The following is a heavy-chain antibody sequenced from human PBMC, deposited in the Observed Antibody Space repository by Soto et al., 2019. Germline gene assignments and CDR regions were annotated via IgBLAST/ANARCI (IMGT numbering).Heavy chain of an antibody. J-gene: IGHJ5*02. Sequence: ASVKVSCKASGYTFTSYGISWVRQAPGQRLEWMGWISAYNGNTNYAQKLQGRVTMTTDTSTSTAYMELRSLRSDDTAVYYCARGLGITGTTDWFDPWGQGTLVTVSS. CDR2: ISAYNGNT. CDR3: ARGLGITGTTDWFDP. CDR1: GYTFTSYG. V-gene: IGHV1-18*01. D-gene: IGHD1-7*01.